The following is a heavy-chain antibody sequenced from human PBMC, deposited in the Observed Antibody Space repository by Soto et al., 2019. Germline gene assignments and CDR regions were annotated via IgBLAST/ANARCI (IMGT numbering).Heavy chain of an antibody. Sequence: GGSLRLSCRASGFSFSSFAMTWVRQAPGKGLEWVSSIGGSGIITYYTDSVKGRFTISRDNSGNTLFLHMNSLRADDTAVYYCAKDPNGDYVGAFDPWGQGTLVTVS. J-gene: IGHJ5*02. CDR3: AKDPNGDYVGAFDP. V-gene: IGHV3-23*01. CDR1: GFSFSSFA. CDR2: IGGSGIIT. D-gene: IGHD4-17*01.